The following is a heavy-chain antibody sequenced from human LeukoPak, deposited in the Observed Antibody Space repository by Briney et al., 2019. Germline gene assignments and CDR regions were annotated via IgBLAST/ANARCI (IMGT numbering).Heavy chain of an antibody. CDR1: GGSFSGYY. J-gene: IGHJ6*03. CDR3: ARRARWGSGTIHYYYYYYMDV. V-gene: IGHV4-34*01. CDR2: INHSGST. Sequence: PSETLSLTCAVYGGSFSGYYWSWIRQPPGKGLEWIGEINHSGSTNYNPSLKSRVTISVDTSKNQFSLKLSSVTAADTAVYYCARRARWGSGTIHYYYYYYMDVWGKGTTVTVSS. D-gene: IGHD3-10*01.